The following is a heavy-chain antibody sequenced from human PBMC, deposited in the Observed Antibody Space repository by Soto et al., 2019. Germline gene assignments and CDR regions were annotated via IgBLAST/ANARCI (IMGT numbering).Heavy chain of an antibody. CDR1: GFSFTNAW. Sequence: PGGSLRLSCAASGFSFTNAWMSWVRQAPGKGLEWVGRIKRIIDGGTADYAAPVKGRFTISRDDSKNTLYLQLNSLKTEDTAVYYCSTGSIFGVTTHAEDYWGQRTLVTVSS. CDR2: IKRIIDGGTA. CDR3: STGSIFGVTTHAEDY. D-gene: IGHD3-3*01. J-gene: IGHJ4*02. V-gene: IGHV3-15*01.